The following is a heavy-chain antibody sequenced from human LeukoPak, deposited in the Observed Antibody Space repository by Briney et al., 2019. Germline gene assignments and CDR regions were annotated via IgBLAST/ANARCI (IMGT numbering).Heavy chain of an antibody. J-gene: IGHJ6*03. CDR2: IKQDGSEK. Sequence: GGSLRLSCAASGFSFSSYWMSWVRQVPGKGLEWVANIKQDGSEKYYVDSVKGRFTISRDNAKNSLYLQMNSLRDEDTAVYYCARDGCSSASCYLPYQYYYMAVWGKGATLTVSS. CDR3: ARDGCSSASCYLPYQYYYMAV. D-gene: IGHD2-2*01. CDR1: GFSFSSYW. V-gene: IGHV3-7*01.